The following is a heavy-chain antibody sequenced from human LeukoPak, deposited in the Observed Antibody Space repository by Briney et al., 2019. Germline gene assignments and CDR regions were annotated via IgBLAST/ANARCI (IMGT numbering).Heavy chain of an antibody. D-gene: IGHD3-22*01. CDR2: ISYDGSNK. Sequence: SGGSLRLSCAASGFTFSSYGMHWVRQAPSKGLEWVAVISYDGSNKYYADSVKGRFTVSRDNSKNTLYLQMNSLRAEDTAVYYCAKAQGHDSGGYYYFALDIWGQGTMVTVSS. CDR3: AKAQGHDSGGYYYFALDI. V-gene: IGHV3-30*18. CDR1: GFTFSSYG. J-gene: IGHJ3*02.